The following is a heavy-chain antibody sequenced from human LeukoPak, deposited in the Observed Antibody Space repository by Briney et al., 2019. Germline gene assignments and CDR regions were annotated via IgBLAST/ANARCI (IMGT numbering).Heavy chain of an antibody. Sequence: GGSLRLSCAASGFTFSSYWMSWVRQAPGKGLEWVANIKQDGSEKDSVDSVKGRFTISRDNAKNSLYLQMNSLRTEDTAVYYCARDVRGSVTSYFYYYMDVWGKGTTVTVSS. J-gene: IGHJ6*03. CDR1: GFTFSSYW. D-gene: IGHD5-18*01. V-gene: IGHV3-7*01. CDR2: IKQDGSEK. CDR3: ARDVRGSVTSYFYYYMDV.